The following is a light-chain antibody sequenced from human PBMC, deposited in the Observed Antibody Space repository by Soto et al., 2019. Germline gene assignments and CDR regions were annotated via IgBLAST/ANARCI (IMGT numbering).Light chain of an antibody. CDR3: QHRTNWEYT. Sequence: EIVLTQSPATLSLSPGEKATLSCRASQSINTYLGLYQQKPGQAPRLLIYDAANRATGVPARFSGSGSGTDFTLTITNLEPEDFAVYSCQHRTNWEYTFGQGTKLEIK. J-gene: IGKJ2*01. V-gene: IGKV3-11*01. CDR1: QSINTY. CDR2: DAA.